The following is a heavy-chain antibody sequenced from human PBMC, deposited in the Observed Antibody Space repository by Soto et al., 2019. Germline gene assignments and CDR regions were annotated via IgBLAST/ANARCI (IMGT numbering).Heavy chain of an antibody. CDR2: IYYSGST. CDR1: GGSISSGGYY. CDR3: ARDGGGYSPLYFDY. J-gene: IGHJ4*02. V-gene: IGHV4-31*03. Sequence: QVQLQESGPGLVKPSQTLSLTCTVSGGSISSGGYYWSWIRQHPGKGLEWIGYIYYSGSTYYNPSLKSRVTISLDTSKNQFSLKLSSVTAADMAVYYCARDGGGYSPLYFDYWGQGTLVTVSS. D-gene: IGHD5-12*01.